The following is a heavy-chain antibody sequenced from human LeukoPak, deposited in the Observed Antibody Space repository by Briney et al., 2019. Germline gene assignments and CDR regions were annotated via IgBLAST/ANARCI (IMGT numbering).Heavy chain of an antibody. Sequence: PSETLSLTCTVSGGSISSYYWGWIRQPPGRGLEWIGSIYYTGNTYYNPSLKSRVTISVDSSKNQFSLKLSSMTAADTALYYCAREGRTVTTYFDYWGQGTLVTVSS. J-gene: IGHJ4*02. CDR3: AREGRTVTTYFDY. D-gene: IGHD4-17*01. V-gene: IGHV4-39*07. CDR1: GGSISSYY. CDR2: IYYTGNT.